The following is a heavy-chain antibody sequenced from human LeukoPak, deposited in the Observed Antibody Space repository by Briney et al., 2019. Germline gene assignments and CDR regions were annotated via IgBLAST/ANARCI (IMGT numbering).Heavy chain of an antibody. CDR1: GGSNNSYY. D-gene: IGHD4-23*01. CDR3: ARSTTVVTPIWDAFDI. J-gene: IGHJ3*02. CDR2: THPSGNT. V-gene: IGHV4-4*09. Sequence: PSETLSLTCTVSGGSNNSYYWSWIRQPPGKGLEWIGYTHPSGNTNYSPSLKSRVTISIDMSRNQFSLKLSSVTAADTAVYYCARSTTVVTPIWDAFDIWGQGTMVTVSS.